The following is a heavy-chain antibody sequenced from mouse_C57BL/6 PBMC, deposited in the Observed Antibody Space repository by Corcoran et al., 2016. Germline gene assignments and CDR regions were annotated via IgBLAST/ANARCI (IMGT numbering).Heavy chain of an antibody. CDR2: INTYSGVP. CDR1: GYTFTTYG. V-gene: IGHV9-3*01. Sequence: QIQLVQSGPELKKPGETVKISCKASGYTFTTYGMIWVKQAPGKGLKWMGWINTYSGVPTYADDFKGRFAFSLETSASTAYLQINNLKNEDTATYFCARSYYYGDWYFDVWGTGTTVTVSS. CDR3: ARSYYYGDWYFDV. D-gene: IGHD1-1*01. J-gene: IGHJ1*03.